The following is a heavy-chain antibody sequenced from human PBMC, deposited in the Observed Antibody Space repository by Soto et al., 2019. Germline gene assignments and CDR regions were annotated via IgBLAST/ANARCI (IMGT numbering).Heavy chain of an antibody. J-gene: IGHJ6*02. V-gene: IGHV3-30-3*01. D-gene: IGHD2-15*01. Sequence: QVQLVESGGGVVQPGRSLRLSCAASGFTFSSYAMHWVRQAPGKGLEWVAVISYDGSNKYYADSVKGRFTISRDNSKNTLYLQMNSLRAEDTAVYYCARGGIAATKPYYYYGIDVWGQGTTVTVSS. CDR3: ARGGIAATKPYYYYGIDV. CDR2: ISYDGSNK. CDR1: GFTFSSYA.